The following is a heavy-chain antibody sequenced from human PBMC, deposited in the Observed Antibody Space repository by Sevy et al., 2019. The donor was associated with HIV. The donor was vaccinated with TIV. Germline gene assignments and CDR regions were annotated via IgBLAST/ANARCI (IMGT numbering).Heavy chain of an antibody. Sequence: PSETLSLTCSVSGDSISGYYWSWIRQPPGKGLQWIGYIYYSGFTNYNPSLKSRVTISEDTSKNQLSLRVTSVTAADTAVYYCARTTPYYYYAVDVWGQGTTVTVSS. CDR2: IYYSGFT. V-gene: IGHV4-59*01. CDR3: ARTTPYYYYAVDV. CDR1: GDSISGYY. D-gene: IGHD4-17*01. J-gene: IGHJ6*02.